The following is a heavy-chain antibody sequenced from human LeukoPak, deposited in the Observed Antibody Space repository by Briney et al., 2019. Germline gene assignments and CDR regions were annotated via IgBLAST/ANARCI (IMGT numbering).Heavy chain of an antibody. CDR2: ISGSGGTI. CDR3: VRRATDSSGYYYFDY. J-gene: IGHJ4*02. V-gene: IGHV3-48*01. D-gene: IGHD3-22*01. Sequence: GGSLRLSCAASGFTFSSYSMNWVRQAPGKGLEWVSYISGSGGTIYYADSVKGRFTISRDNAKNSLYLQMNSLRAEDTAVYYCVRRATDSSGYYYFDYWGQGSLVTVSS. CDR1: GFTFSSYS.